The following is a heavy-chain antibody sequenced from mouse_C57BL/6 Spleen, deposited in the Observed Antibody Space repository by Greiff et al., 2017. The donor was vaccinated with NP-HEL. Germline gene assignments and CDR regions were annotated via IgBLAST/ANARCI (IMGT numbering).Heavy chain of an antibody. CDR1: GYSITSGYY. Sequence: EVKLLESGPGLVKPSQSLSLTCSVTGYSITSGYYWNWIRQFPGNKLEWMGYISYDGSNNYNPSLKNRISITRDTSKNQFFLKLNSVTTEDTATYYGARDRWPPYAMDYWGQGTSVTVSS. D-gene: IGHD2-3*01. CDR3: ARDRWPPYAMDY. J-gene: IGHJ4*01. CDR2: ISYDGSN. V-gene: IGHV3-6*01.